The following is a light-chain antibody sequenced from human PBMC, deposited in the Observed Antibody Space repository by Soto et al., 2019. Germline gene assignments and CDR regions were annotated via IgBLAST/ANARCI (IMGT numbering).Light chain of an antibody. V-gene: IGLV2-14*01. CDR2: EVS. CDR1: SSDVGGYNY. CDR3: TSYTSSNTYV. J-gene: IGLJ1*01. Sequence: QSALTQPASVSGSPGQSITISCTGTSSDVGGYNYVSWYQQHPGKAPKLIIYEVSNRPSGISNRFSGSKSGNTASLTISGLQAEDEADYYCTSYTSSNTYVFGTGTKVTVL.